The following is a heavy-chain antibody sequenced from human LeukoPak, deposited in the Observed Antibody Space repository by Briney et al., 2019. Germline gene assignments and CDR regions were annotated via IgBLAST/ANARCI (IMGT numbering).Heavy chain of an antibody. D-gene: IGHD4-11*01. Sequence: SETLSLTCAVYGGSFSGYYWSWIRQPPGKGLEWIGEINHSGSTNYNPSLKSRVTISVDTSKNQFSLKLSSVTAADTAVYYCARVAVTTFYYYYGMDVWGQGTTVTVSS. CDR3: ARVAVTTFYYYYGMDV. J-gene: IGHJ6*02. CDR1: GGSFSGYY. V-gene: IGHV4-34*01. CDR2: INHSGST.